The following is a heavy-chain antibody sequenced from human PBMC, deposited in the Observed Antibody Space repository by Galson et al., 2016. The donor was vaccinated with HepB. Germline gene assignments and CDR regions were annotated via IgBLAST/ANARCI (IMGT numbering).Heavy chain of an antibody. D-gene: IGHD2-21*01. CDR2: MSGGGGVT. Sequence: SLRLSCAVSGLTFSTSWMHWVRQAPGEGLVWVSRMSGGGGVTDYADSVKGRFTISRDNAKNTLYLQMNSLRAEDTALYYCARHIGGRGYFDCWGQGALVTVSS. J-gene: IGHJ4*02. V-gene: IGHV3-74*01. CDR3: ARHIGGRGYFDC. CDR1: GLTFSTSW.